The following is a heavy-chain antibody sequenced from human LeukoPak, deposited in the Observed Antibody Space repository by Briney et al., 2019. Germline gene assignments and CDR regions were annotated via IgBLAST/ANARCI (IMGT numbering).Heavy chain of an antibody. CDR2: IYYSGST. CDR3: ARGDVADAFDI. V-gene: IGHV4-59*12. J-gene: IGHJ3*02. Sequence: SETLSLTCTVSGGSISNYYWSWIRQPPGKGLEWIGYIYYSGSTNYNPSLKSRVTISVDTSKNQFSLKLSSVTAADTAVYYCARGDVADAFDIWGQGTMVTVSS. D-gene: IGHD2-21*02. CDR1: GGSISNYY.